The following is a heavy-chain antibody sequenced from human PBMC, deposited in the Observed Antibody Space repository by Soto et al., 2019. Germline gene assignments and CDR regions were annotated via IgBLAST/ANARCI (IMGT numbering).Heavy chain of an antibody. Sequence: QVQLVQSGAEVKKPGSSVKVSCKASGGTFTSYAISWVRQAPGQGLEWMGGILPIFATTNYAQKFQGRVTITADESTSTAYMELISLRSEDTAVYYCAKDPRDENWNLYYGMDVWGQGTTVTVSS. CDR2: ILPIFATT. D-gene: IGHD1-1*01. V-gene: IGHV1-69*01. CDR3: AKDPRDENWNLYYGMDV. CDR1: GGTFTSYA. J-gene: IGHJ6*02.